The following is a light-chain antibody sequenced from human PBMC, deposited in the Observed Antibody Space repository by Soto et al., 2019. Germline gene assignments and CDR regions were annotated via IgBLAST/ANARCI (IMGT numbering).Light chain of an antibody. J-gene: IGKJ1*01. CDR2: GAS. CDR1: QSVSTDF. Sequence: IVLTQSPGTLSLPPGERATLSCRASQSVSTDFLAWYQQKPGQAPRLLIYGASNRATGIPDRFSGSGSGTDFTLTISRLEPEDFAVYYCQQYGGSPRTFGQGTKVDIK. CDR3: QQYGGSPRT. V-gene: IGKV3-20*01.